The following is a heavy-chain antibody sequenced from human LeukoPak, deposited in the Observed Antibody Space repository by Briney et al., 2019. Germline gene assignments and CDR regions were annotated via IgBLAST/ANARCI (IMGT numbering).Heavy chain of an antibody. CDR2: IHYDGSNK. CDR1: GFTFSSYA. J-gene: IGHJ5*02. CDR3: IPHNSNWFDP. D-gene: IGHD5-24*01. Sequence: SGGSLRLSCAASGFTFSSYAMTWVRQAPGKGLEWVAFIHYDGSNKYYADSVKGRFSISRDNSKNTLYLQMNSLRGEDTAVYYGIPHNSNWFDPWGQGTLVTVSS. V-gene: IGHV3-30*02.